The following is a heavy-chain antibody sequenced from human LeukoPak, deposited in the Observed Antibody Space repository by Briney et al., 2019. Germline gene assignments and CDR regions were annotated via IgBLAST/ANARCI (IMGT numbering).Heavy chain of an antibody. CDR2: IKQDGSEK. CDR3: ARGSGWTDY. CDR1: GFTFSSYW. Sequence: GGSLRLSCAAPGFTFSSYWMSWVRQAPGKGLEWVANIKQDGSEKYYVDSVTGRFTISRDNAKNSLYLQMNSLRAEDTAVYYCARGSGWTDYWGQGTLVTVSS. V-gene: IGHV3-7*04. J-gene: IGHJ4*02. D-gene: IGHD6-19*01.